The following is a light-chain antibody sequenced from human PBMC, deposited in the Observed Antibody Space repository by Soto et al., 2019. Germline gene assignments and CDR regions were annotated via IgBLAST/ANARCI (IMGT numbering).Light chain of an antibody. Sequence: EVVLTQSPGTLSLSPGEGATLSCRASQSVTSNYVAWYQQKPGQAPSLLIYGASTRATGIPDRISGSGSGTDFTLTISRLEPEDCGVFYCQQYGGVPFTFGPGTKVDIK. V-gene: IGKV3-20*01. J-gene: IGKJ3*01. CDR2: GAS. CDR1: QSVTSNY. CDR3: QQYGGVPFT.